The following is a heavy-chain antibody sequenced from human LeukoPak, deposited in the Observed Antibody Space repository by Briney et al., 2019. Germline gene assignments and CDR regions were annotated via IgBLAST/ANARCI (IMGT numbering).Heavy chain of an antibody. CDR1: GFTFDDYA. V-gene: IGHV3-9*01. CDR2: ISWNSGSI. J-gene: IGHJ3*02. D-gene: IGHD6-13*01. Sequence: TGGSLRLSCAASGFTFDDYAMHWVRQAPGKGLEWVSGISWNSGSIGYADSVKGRFTISRDNAKNSLYLQMNSLRAEDTALYYCAKDIDSSSWYFRAFDTWGQGTMVTVSS. CDR3: AKDIDSSSWYFRAFDT.